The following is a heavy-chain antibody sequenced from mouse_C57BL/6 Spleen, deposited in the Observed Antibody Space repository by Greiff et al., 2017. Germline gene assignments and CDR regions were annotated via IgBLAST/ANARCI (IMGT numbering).Heavy chain of an antibody. D-gene: IGHD1-1*01. J-gene: IGHJ2*01. CDR2: IDPSDSYT. V-gene: IGHV1-69*01. Sequence: QVQLQQPGAELVMPGASVKLSCAASGYTFTSYWMHWVKQSPGQGLEWIGAIDPSDSYTNYTHKFKGQSTITVDKSSSTAYMQLSSLTSEDSAVYYCARSTVVAPGDRGQGTTLTVSS. CDR1: GYTFTSYW. CDR3: ARSTVVAPGD.